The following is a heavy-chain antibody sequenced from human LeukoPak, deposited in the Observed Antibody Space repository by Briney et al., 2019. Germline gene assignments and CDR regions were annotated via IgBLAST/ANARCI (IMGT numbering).Heavy chain of an antibody. CDR2: IYYSGST. CDR1: GGSISSYY. D-gene: IGHD6-6*01. J-gene: IGHJ5*02. CDR3: ARGDDYSSSSWFDP. Sequence: SETLSLTCTVSGGSISSYYWSWIRQPPGKGLEWIGYIYYSGSTNYNPSLKSRVTISVDTSKNQFSLKLSSVTAADTAVYYRARGDDYSSSSWFDPWGQGTLVTVSS. V-gene: IGHV4-59*01.